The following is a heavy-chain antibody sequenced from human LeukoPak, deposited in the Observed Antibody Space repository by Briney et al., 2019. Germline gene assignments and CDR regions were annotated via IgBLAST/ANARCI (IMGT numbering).Heavy chain of an antibody. CDR1: GFTFSSYW. CDR2: IHLDGRTT. D-gene: IGHD3-16*01. CDR3: ARGGSPSDY. Sequence: GGSLRLSCAASGFTFSSYWMHWVRQRPGKGLVWVSRIHLDGRTTNYADSVKGRFTISRDNAKNTLSLEMNGLRPEDTAVYYCARGGSPSDYWGQGTLVSVSS. V-gene: IGHV3-74*01. J-gene: IGHJ4*02.